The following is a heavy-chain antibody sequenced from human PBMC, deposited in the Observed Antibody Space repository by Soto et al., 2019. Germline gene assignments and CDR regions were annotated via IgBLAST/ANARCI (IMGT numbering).Heavy chain of an antibody. CDR2: ISGSGGST. CDR3: AKGSNSSQLGHYYYGMDV. J-gene: IGHJ6*02. D-gene: IGHD6-6*01. V-gene: IGHV3-23*01. CDR1: GCTFSSYA. Sequence: GGSLRLSCAASGCTFSSYAMSWVRQAPGKGLEWVSAISGSGGSTYYADSVKGRFTISRDNSKNTLYLQMNSLRAEDTAVYYCAKGSNSSQLGHYYYGMDVWGQGTTVTVSS.